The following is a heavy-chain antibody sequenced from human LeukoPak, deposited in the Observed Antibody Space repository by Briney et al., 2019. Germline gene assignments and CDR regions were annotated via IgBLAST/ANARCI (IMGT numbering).Heavy chain of an antibody. D-gene: IGHD3-3*01. CDR3: ASFYDFWSTDAFDI. Sequence: ASVKVSCKASGYTFTGYYMHWVRQAPGQGLEWMGWINPNSGGTNYAQKFQGRVTMTRDTSISTAYMELSRLRSDDTAVYYCASFYDFWSTDAFDIWGQGTMVTVSS. CDR1: GYTFTGYY. CDR2: INPNSGGT. V-gene: IGHV1-2*02. J-gene: IGHJ3*02.